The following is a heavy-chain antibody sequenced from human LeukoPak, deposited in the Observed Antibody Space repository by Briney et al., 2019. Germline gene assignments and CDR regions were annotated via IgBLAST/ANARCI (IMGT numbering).Heavy chain of an antibody. CDR3: ARDIVVVPAAIGGSYYYGMDV. CDR2: IYHSGTT. V-gene: IGHV4-4*02. J-gene: IGHJ6*02. D-gene: IGHD2-2*02. Sequence: SETLSLTCAVSGDSITSHNWWSWVRQSPGKGLEWIGEIYHSGTTNYSPSLKSRVTMSVDTSKNQFSLKLSSVTAADTAVYYCARDIVVVPAAIGGSYYYGMDVWGQGTTVTVSS. CDR1: GDSITSHNW.